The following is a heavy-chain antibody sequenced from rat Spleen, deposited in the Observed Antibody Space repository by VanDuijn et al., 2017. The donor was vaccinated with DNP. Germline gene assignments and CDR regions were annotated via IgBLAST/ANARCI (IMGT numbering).Heavy chain of an antibody. CDR2: ISYSGTT. J-gene: IGHJ2*01. V-gene: IGHV3-1*01. Sequence: EVQLQESGPGLVKPSQSLSLTCSVTGYSITSHYWGWIRKFPGNKMEYIGHISYSGTTNYNPSLKSRFSITRDTSKNQFFLQLNSVTTEDTATYYCARWSRCFDYWGQGVMVTVSS. CDR3: ARWSRCFDY. CDR1: GYSITSHY.